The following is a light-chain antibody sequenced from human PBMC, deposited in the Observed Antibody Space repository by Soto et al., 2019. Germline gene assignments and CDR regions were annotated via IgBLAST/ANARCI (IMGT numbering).Light chain of an antibody. V-gene: IGLV2-14*01. Sequence: QSVLTQPASVSGSPGQSITISCTGTNSDVGGYHYVSWYQQHPGKAPKLMIYDVTNRPSGVSNRFAGSRSGNTASLTISGLQAEDEADYYCSSYTSCSTDVFGPGTKLTVL. CDR2: DVT. J-gene: IGLJ1*01. CDR1: NSDVGGYHY. CDR3: SSYTSCSTDV.